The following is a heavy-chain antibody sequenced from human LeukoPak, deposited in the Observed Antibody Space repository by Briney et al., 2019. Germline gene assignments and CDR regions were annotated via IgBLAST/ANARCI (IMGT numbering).Heavy chain of an antibody. CDR1: GGSISSSSYY. D-gene: IGHD3-3*01. Sequence: SETLSLTCTVSGGSISSSSYYWGWIRQPPGKGLEWIGSTYYSGSTYYNPSLKSRVIISVDTSKNQFSLKLSSVTAADTAVYYCARHVLRFLEWLLYVDDAFDIWGQGTMVTVSS. CDR2: TYYSGST. CDR3: ARHVLRFLEWLLYVDDAFDI. J-gene: IGHJ3*02. V-gene: IGHV4-39*01.